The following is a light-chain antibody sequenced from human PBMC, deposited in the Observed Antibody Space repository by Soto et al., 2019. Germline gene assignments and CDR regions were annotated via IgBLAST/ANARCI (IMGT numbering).Light chain of an antibody. CDR1: SSDVGGYNY. CDR3: ASYAGTKLFV. V-gene: IGLV2-11*01. J-gene: IGLJ1*01. Sequence: QSALTQPRSVSGSPGQSVSISCTGTSSDVGGYNYVSWYQQHPGKAPKVMIYDVTKRPSGVPDRFSGSKSGSTASLTVSGLQADDEADYYCASYAGTKLFVFGSGTKLTVL. CDR2: DVT.